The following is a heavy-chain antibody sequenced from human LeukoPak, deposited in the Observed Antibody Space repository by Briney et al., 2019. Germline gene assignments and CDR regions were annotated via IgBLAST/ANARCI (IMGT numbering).Heavy chain of an antibody. CDR2: ISSSSTYI. Sequence: GGSLRLSCAASGFTFSSYSMNWVRQAPGKGLEWVSSISSSSTYIYHADSVKGRFTISRDNAKNSLYLHMNSLRAEDTAVYYCARDLWFGELLFRFDYWGQGTLVTVSS. J-gene: IGHJ4*02. D-gene: IGHD3-10*01. CDR1: GFTFSSYS. V-gene: IGHV3-21*06. CDR3: ARDLWFGELLFRFDY.